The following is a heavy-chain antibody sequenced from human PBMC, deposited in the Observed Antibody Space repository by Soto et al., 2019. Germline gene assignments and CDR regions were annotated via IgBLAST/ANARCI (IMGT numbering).Heavy chain of an antibody. CDR3: AREVDLTGAKPDAIDI. J-gene: IGHJ3*02. Sequence: QVQLVESGGGVVQPGRSLRLSCAASGFTFSHYGMHWVRQAPGKGLEWVAFVFYDGRNKYFADSVKGRFTISRDNSRNTMYLQMNSLRGEDTAVYYCAREVDLTGAKPDAIDIWGQGTMVTVSS. CDR1: GFTFSHYG. CDR2: VFYDGRNK. D-gene: IGHD1-20*01. V-gene: IGHV3-33*01.